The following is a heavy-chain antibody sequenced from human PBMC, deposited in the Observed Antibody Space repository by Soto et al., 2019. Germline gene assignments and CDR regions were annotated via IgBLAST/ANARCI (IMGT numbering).Heavy chain of an antibody. CDR1: GGSISSGGYS. V-gene: IGHV4-30-2*01. CDR3: ARDQLEGNWFDP. J-gene: IGHJ5*02. Sequence: QLQLQESGSGLVRPSQTLSLTCAVSGGSISSGGYSWNWIRQPPGKGLEWIGYIYHSGSTLYNPFLMSRVNISVDKSKNQSSQKLTSVTAADTAVYYCARDQLEGNWFDPWGQGTLVTVSS. CDR2: IYHSGST. D-gene: IGHD1-1*01.